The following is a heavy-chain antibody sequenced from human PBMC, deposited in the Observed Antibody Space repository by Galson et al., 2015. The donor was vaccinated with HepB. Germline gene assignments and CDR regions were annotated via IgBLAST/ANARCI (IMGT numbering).Heavy chain of an antibody. CDR2: ISTYGGNT. J-gene: IGHJ4*02. CDR1: GYAFTSNS. D-gene: IGHD4/OR15-4a*01. V-gene: IGHV1-18*04. CDR3: ARDRDYRFDY. Sequence: SCKASGYAFTSNSISWVRQTPGQGLEWLGWISTYGGNTNYAQKFQGRITLTRDTSTSIAYVELRSLRSDDTAVYYCARDRDYRFDYWGQGTLVTVSS.